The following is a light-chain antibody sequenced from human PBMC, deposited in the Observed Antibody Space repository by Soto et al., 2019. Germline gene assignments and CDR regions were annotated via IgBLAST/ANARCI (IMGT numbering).Light chain of an antibody. CDR3: SSHAGINIVV. Sequence: QSALTQPPSASGSPGQSVTISCTGTSSDIGGYNYVSWYQQHPGKAPKLMIYEVTKRPSGVPDRFSGSKSGNTASLTVSGLQAEDEADYYCSSHAGINIVVFGGGTKLTVL. CDR1: SSDIGGYNY. CDR2: EVT. J-gene: IGLJ2*01. V-gene: IGLV2-8*01.